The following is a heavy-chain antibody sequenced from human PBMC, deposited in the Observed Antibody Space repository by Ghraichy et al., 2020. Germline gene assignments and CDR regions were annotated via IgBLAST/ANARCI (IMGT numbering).Heavy chain of an antibody. Sequence: GGSLRLSCAASGLTFSSYAMTWVRQAPGKGLEWVSGIGVSYGSTYYADSVKGRFTISRDNSQNTVYLQMNSLRVEDTAVYYCAKGIRSHDDWGQGTQVTVSS. CDR2: IGVSYGST. CDR1: GLTFSSYA. V-gene: IGHV3-23*01. CDR3: AKGIRSHDD. J-gene: IGHJ4*02. D-gene: IGHD3-3*02.